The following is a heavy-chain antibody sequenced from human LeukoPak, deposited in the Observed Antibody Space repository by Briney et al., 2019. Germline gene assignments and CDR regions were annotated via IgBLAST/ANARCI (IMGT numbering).Heavy chain of an antibody. Sequence: ASVKVSCKASGGTFSSYAISWVRQAPGQGLEWMGGIIPIFGTANYAQKFQGRVTITADKSTSTAYMELSSLRSEDTAVYYCARDDSRHAFDIWGQGTMVTVSS. CDR1: GGTFSSYA. D-gene: IGHD3-22*01. J-gene: IGHJ3*02. CDR2: IIPIFGTA. CDR3: ARDDSRHAFDI. V-gene: IGHV1-69*06.